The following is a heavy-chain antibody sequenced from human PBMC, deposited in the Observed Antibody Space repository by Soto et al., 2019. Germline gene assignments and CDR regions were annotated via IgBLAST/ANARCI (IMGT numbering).Heavy chain of an antibody. J-gene: IGHJ3*01. Sequence: EVQLVESGGDLVQPGRSLRLACTASGFKFDDYAMHWVRQAPGKGLEWVSGISWKSGSMNYADSVKGRFTISRDNAKNSLYLQMHSLRSEDTALYYCAKDIYDILTGYSRGDGLDLWGHGTMVTVSS. CDR1: GFKFDDYA. D-gene: IGHD3-9*01. CDR3: AKDIYDILTGYSRGDGLDL. V-gene: IGHV3-9*01. CDR2: ISWKSGSM.